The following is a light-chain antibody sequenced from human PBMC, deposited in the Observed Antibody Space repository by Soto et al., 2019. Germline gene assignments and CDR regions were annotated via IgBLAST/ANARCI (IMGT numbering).Light chain of an antibody. Sequence: DIQMTQSPPSLSASVGDRVTITCRASQSISSYLNWYQQKPGKAPKLLIYAASSLQSGVPSRFSGSGSGTDFTLTISSLQPEDFATYYCQQSYSTSRTFGQGNEV. V-gene: IGKV1-39*01. CDR2: AAS. J-gene: IGKJ1*01. CDR1: QSISSY. CDR3: QQSYSTSRT.